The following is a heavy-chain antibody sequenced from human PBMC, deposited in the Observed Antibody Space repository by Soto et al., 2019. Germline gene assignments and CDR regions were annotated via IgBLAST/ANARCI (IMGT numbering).Heavy chain of an antibody. CDR2: IRGTGGET. Sequence: EVQLLESGGGIVQPGGSLRVSCVASGFTFRNFVMSWVRQAPGKGLEWVSAIRGTGGETFYADSVKGRFTISRDNSKNTLYLQMNSVRDEDTALYFCAQDRGWGVVSPSHDYWGQGTLVTVSS. J-gene: IGHJ4*02. D-gene: IGHD2-21*01. V-gene: IGHV3-23*01. CDR1: GFTFRNFV. CDR3: AQDRGWGVVSPSHDY.